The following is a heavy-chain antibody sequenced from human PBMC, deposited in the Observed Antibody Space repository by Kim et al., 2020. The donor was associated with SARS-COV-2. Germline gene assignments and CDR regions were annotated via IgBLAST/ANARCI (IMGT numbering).Heavy chain of an antibody. J-gene: IGHJ4*02. D-gene: IGHD3-10*01. CDR2: IKGDGSET. Sequence: GGSLRLSCVGSGFTLSKYWMTWVRQAPGKGLEWVANIKGDGSETHYVDSVKGRFTISRDNAKNSLYLQMSSLGADDTAVYYCARDWSGDSDYWGQGTLVTVSS. CDR1: GFTLSKYW. V-gene: IGHV3-7*01. CDR3: ARDWSGDSDY.